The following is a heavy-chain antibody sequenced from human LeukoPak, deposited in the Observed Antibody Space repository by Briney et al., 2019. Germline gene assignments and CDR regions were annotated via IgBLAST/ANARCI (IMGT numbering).Heavy chain of an antibody. J-gene: IGHJ5*01. D-gene: IGHD4-17*01. CDR1: GGSIRGYY. V-gene: IGHV4-59*08. Sequence: PSETLSLTCTVSGGSIRGYYWSWIRQPPGKGLEWIGYIYYSGSTNSNPSLKSRVTVSLDTSKNQLSLNLNSVTAADTAVYYCARHYGDYVQWFDSWGQGTLVTVSS. CDR2: IYYSGST. CDR3: ARHYGDYVQWFDS.